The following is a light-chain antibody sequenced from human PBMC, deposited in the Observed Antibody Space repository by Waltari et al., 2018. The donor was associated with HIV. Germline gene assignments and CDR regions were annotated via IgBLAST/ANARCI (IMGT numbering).Light chain of an antibody. CDR3: QQYDSTPLT. V-gene: IGKV4-1*01. J-gene: IGKJ4*01. CDR1: QSVLYSSNSKNY. Sequence: DIVMTQSPDSLAVSLGERATIHCKSSQSVLYSSNSKNYLTWYQQKPGQPPKLLIYWASTRESGVPDRFSGSGSGTEFTLTISSLQAEDVAVYYCQQYDSTPLTFGGGTKVEIK. CDR2: WAS.